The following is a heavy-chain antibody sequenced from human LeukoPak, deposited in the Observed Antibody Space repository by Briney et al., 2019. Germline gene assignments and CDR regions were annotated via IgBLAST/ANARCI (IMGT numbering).Heavy chain of an antibody. CDR3: ARESQILLWFGESHDAFDI. V-gene: IGHV3-21*01. CDR2: ITATSLHI. CDR1: GVTFSGYS. Sequence: KTGGSLRLSCAASGVTFSGYSMNWVRQAPGKGLEWVSAITATSLHIYYADSVKGRFTISRDNAKNSLYLQMNSLRAEDTAVYYCARESQILLWFGESHDAFDIWGQGTMVTVSS. D-gene: IGHD3-10*01. J-gene: IGHJ3*02.